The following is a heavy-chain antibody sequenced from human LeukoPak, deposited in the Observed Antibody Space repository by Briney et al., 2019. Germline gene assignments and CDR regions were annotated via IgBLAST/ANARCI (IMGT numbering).Heavy chain of an antibody. CDR2: IYHSGST. CDR3: ARAQGYYYDSSGYLGRFDP. Sequence: SETLSLTCAVSGGSISSGGYSWSWIRQPPGTGLEWIGYIYHSGSTYYNPSLKSRVTISVDRSKNQFSLKLSSVTAADTAVYYCARAQGYYYDSSGYLGRFDPWGQGTLVTVSS. V-gene: IGHV4-30-2*01. J-gene: IGHJ5*02. CDR1: GGSISSGGYS. D-gene: IGHD3-22*01.